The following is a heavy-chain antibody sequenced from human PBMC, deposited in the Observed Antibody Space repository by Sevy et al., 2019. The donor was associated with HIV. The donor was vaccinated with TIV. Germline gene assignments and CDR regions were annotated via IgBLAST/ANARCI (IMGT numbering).Heavy chain of an antibody. CDR1: GGSISSYY. D-gene: IGHD3-3*01. J-gene: IGHJ6*02. CDR3: ARDQRGNDFWSGSSGYYYYGMDV. CDR2: IYYSGST. V-gene: IGHV4-59*01. Sequence: SETLSLTCTVSGGSISSYYWSWIRQPPGKGLEWIGYIYYSGSTNYNPSLKSRVTISVDTSKNQFSLKLSSVTAVDTAVYYCARDQRGNDFWSGSSGYYYYGMDVWGQGTTVTVSS.